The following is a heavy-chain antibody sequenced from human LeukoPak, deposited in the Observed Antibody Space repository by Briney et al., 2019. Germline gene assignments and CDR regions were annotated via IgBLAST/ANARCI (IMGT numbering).Heavy chain of an antibody. V-gene: IGHV3-15*01. CDR2: IKSKTDGGTT. J-gene: IGHJ6*03. CDR1: GFTFSNAW. CDR3: ARDESGWYRAYYYYYMDV. Sequence: GGSLRLSCAASGFTFSNAWMSWVRQAPGKGLEWVGRIKSKTDGGTTDYAAPVKGRFTISRDDSKNTLYLQMNSLRAEDTAVYYCARDESGWYRAYYYYYMDVWGKGTTVTVSS. D-gene: IGHD6-19*01.